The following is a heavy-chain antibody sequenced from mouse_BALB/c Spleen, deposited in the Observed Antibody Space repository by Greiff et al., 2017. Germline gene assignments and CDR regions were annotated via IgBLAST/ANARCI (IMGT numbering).Heavy chain of an antibody. CDR1: GFTFSDFY. V-gene: IGHV7-1*02. D-gene: IGHD2-3*01. CDR3: ARDSYDGYYELAY. CDR2: SRNKANDYTT. Sequence: DVMLVESGGGLVQPGGSLRLSCATSGFTFSDFYMEWVRQPPGKRLEWIAASRNKANDYTTEYSASVKGRFIVSRDTSQSILYLQMNALRAEDTAIYYCARDSYDGYYELAYWGQGTLVTVSA. J-gene: IGHJ3*01.